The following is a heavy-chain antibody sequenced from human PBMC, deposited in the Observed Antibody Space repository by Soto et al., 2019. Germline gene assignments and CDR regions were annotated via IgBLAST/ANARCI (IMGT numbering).Heavy chain of an antibody. J-gene: IGHJ3*02. D-gene: IGHD4-17*01. CDR1: GGSISSSSYY. Sequence: QLQLQESGPGLVKPSETLSLTCTVSGGSISSSSYYWGWIRQPPGKGLEWIGSIYYSGSTYYNPSLNSRVTISVDTSKNQFSLKLSSVTAADTAVYYCARHPSPTVTSPRDAFDIWGQGTMVTVSS. CDR2: IYYSGST. CDR3: ARHPSPTVTSPRDAFDI. V-gene: IGHV4-39*01.